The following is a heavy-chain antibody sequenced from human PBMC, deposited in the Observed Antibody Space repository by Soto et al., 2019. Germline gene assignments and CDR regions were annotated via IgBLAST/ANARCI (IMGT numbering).Heavy chain of an antibody. D-gene: IGHD1-26*01. Sequence: EEQLVESGGGLVQPGRSLRLSCAASGFTFDDYAMHWVRQAPGKGLEWVSGIGWNSGAIGYADSVKGRFPISRDNAKNSLYLEMNSLRAEDTALYYCAKGLSGSYPLHWFDPWGQGTLVTVSS. CDR3: AKGLSGSYPLHWFDP. V-gene: IGHV3-9*01. J-gene: IGHJ5*02. CDR1: GFTFDDYA. CDR2: IGWNSGAI.